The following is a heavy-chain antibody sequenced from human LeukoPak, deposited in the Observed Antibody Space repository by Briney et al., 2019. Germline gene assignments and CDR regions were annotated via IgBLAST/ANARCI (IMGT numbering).Heavy chain of an antibody. V-gene: IGHV3-74*01. Sequence: GGSLRLSCAASGFTFNSYWMHWVRHAPGQGLVWVSRINNDGSNTIYADSVKGRFTISRDNAKNTLYLQMNSLRAEDTAVYYCARGYSGSLDWGQGTLVTVSS. CDR3: ARGYSGSLD. CDR2: INNDGSNT. D-gene: IGHD1-26*01. J-gene: IGHJ4*02. CDR1: GFTFNSYW.